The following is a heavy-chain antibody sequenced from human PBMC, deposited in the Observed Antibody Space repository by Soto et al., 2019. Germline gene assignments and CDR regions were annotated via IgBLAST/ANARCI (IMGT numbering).Heavy chain of an antibody. CDR3: ATGYATTWFQYGLDV. J-gene: IGHJ6*02. Sequence: QVQLVESGGGVVQPGMSPRLSCAASGLTFDIFAMHWVRQAPGKGLEWVAVISFDGSSAHYADSVEGRFTISRDNSKSTVYLQIDSARPEDTAVYYCATGYATTWFQYGLDVWGQGTSVIVFS. D-gene: IGHD3-9*01. CDR1: GLTFDIFA. CDR2: ISFDGSSA. V-gene: IGHV3-30-3*01.